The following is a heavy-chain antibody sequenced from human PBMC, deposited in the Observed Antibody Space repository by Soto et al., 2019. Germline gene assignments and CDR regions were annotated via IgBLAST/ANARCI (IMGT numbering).Heavy chain of an antibody. Sequence: EVQLVESGGGLVQPGGSLRLSCAASGFTFSSYWMTWVRQAPGKGLEWVANIRQDGGEKYYVDSVKGRFTISRDNAKNSLYLQMNRLRAEDTAVYFCSRDVVAGAKALNYLGQGTLVTVSS. J-gene: IGHJ4*02. CDR3: SRDVVAGAKALNY. CDR2: IRQDGGEK. CDR1: GFTFSSYW. D-gene: IGHD1-26*01. V-gene: IGHV3-7*01.